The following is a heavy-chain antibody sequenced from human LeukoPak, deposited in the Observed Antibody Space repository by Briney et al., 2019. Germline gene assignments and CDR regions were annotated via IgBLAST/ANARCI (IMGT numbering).Heavy chain of an antibody. J-gene: IGHJ4*02. Sequence: SETLSLTCSVSGGAISSYFWSWIRQPPGKGLEWIGYIYYSGSTNYNPSLKSRVTISVDTSKNQLSLKLRSVTAADTAVYYCARDGYYYDSSGYYEKMYYFDYWGQGTLVTVSS. D-gene: IGHD3-22*01. CDR2: IYYSGST. CDR1: GGAISSYF. V-gene: IGHV4-59*12. CDR3: ARDGYYYDSSGYYEKMYYFDY.